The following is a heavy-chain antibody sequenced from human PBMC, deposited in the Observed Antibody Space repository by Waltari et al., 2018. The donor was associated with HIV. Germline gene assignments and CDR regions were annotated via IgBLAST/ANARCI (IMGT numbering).Heavy chain of an antibody. J-gene: IGHJ6*02. D-gene: IGHD3-10*01. CDR2: LSYDGSDK. CDR3: ARRGVLTYYYTMDV. CDR1: GSPFSNNG. Sequence: QVQLVESGGGVVQPGRSLRLSCAASGSPFSNNGMHWLRQAPGKGLEWVAVLSYDGSDKYYADSVRGRFTISRDNSKNTLYLQMNNLRAEDTAVYFCARRGVLTYYYTMDVWGQGTTVTVSS. V-gene: IGHV3-33*05.